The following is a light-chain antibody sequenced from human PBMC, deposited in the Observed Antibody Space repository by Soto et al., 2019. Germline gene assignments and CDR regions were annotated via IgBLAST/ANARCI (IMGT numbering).Light chain of an antibody. Sequence: QSALTQPASVSGSPGQSITISCTGTSSDVGGYNYVSWYQQHPGKAPQLMIYEGSNRPSGVSNRFSGSKSGNTASLTISGLQAEDEADYYCSSYTSSSPRVFGGGTKLTVL. CDR3: SSYTSSSPRV. V-gene: IGLV2-14*01. J-gene: IGLJ3*02. CDR2: EGS. CDR1: SSDVGGYNY.